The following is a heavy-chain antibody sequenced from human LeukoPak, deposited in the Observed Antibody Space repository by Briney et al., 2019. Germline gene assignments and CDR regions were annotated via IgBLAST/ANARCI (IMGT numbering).Heavy chain of an antibody. V-gene: IGHV4-4*07. Sequence: SETLSLTCTVSGGSISSYYWSWIRQPAGKGLEWIGRIYTSGSTNCNPSLKSRVTISVDTSKNQFSLKLSSVTAADTAVYYCARDPDGWSLGWFDPWGQGTLVTVSS. CDR1: GGSISSYY. CDR3: ARDPDGWSLGWFDP. D-gene: IGHD2-15*01. CDR2: IYTSGST. J-gene: IGHJ5*02.